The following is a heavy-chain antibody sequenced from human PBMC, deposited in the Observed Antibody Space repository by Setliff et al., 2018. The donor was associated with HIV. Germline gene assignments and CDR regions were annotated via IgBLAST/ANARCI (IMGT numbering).Heavy chain of an antibody. Sequence: LRLSCAASGFTFSSYGMHWVRQAPGKGLEWVAFIRYDGSNKYYADSVKGRFTISRDNSKNTLYLQMNSLRAEDTAVYYCAKDRYYDSSGSPFDYWGQGTLVTVS. D-gene: IGHD3-22*01. CDR2: IRYDGSNK. J-gene: IGHJ4*02. V-gene: IGHV3-30*02. CDR1: GFTFSSYG. CDR3: AKDRYYDSSGSPFDY.